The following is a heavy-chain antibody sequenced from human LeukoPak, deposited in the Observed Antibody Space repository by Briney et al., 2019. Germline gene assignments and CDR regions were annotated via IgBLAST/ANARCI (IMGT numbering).Heavy chain of an antibody. D-gene: IGHD4/OR15-4a*01. CDR2: LSGSGSST. V-gene: IGHV3-23*01. J-gene: IGHJ4*02. Sequence: GGSLRLSCAASGFTFSTYWMSWVRQAPGKGLEWVSGLSGSGSSTDYADSMKGRFTVSRDNSKNTLFLQMNSLRAEDTAIYYCAKERDYGPADYWGQGTLVTVSS. CDR1: GFTFSTYW. CDR3: AKERDYGPADY.